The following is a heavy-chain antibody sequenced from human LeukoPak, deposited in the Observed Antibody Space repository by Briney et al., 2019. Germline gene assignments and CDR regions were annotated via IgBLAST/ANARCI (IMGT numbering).Heavy chain of an antibody. CDR2: ISSSGSTI. J-gene: IGHJ4*02. V-gene: IGHV3-48*04. D-gene: IGHD1-26*01. CDR1: GFTFSSYS. CDR3: ARDSYSGSYFGY. Sequence: GGSLRLSCAASGFTFSSYSMNWVRQAPGKGLEWVSYISSSGSTIYYADSVKGRFTISRDNAKNSLYLQMNSLRAEDTAVYYCARDSYSGSYFGYWGQGTLVTVSS.